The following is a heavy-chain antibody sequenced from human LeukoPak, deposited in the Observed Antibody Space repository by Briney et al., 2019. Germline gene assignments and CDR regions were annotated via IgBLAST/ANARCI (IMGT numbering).Heavy chain of an antibody. J-gene: IGHJ4*02. D-gene: IGHD6-19*01. CDR3: ASSIAVAGTGFDY. Sequence: ASVKVSCKASGYTFTGYYMHWVRQAPGQGLEWMGWINPNSGGTNYAQKFQGRVTMTRDTSISTAYMELSRLRSDDTAVYYCASSIAVAGTGFDYWGQGTLLTVSS. V-gene: IGHV1-2*02. CDR2: INPNSGGT. CDR1: GYTFTGYY.